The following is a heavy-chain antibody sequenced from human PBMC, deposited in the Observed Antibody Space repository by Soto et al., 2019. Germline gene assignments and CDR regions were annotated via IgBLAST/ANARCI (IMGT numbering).Heavy chain of an antibody. CDR3: AIHHYDFWSGYSHYFDY. J-gene: IGHJ4*02. V-gene: IGHV4-39*01. Sequence: QLQGSGPGLVTPSETLSLTCTVSGGSISSSSYYWGWIRQPAGKGLEWIGSIYYSGSTYYNPSLKSRVTISVDTSKNQFSRKLRSVTAADTAVYYCAIHHYDFWSGYSHYFDYRGQGTLVTVSS. D-gene: IGHD3-3*01. CDR1: GGSISSSSYY. CDR2: IYYSGST.